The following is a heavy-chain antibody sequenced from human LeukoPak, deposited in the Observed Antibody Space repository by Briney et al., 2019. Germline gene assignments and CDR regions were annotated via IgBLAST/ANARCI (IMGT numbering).Heavy chain of an antibody. V-gene: IGHV4-34*01. CDR1: GGSFSGYY. D-gene: IGHD5-24*01. Sequence: SETLSLTCAVYGGSFSGYYWSWIRQPPGKGLEWIGEINHSGSTNYNPSLKSRVTISIDTSKNQFSLKLSSVTAADTAVYYCAGGYKYAYYNYYYMDVWGKGTTVTVSS. CDR3: AGGYKYAYYNYYYMDV. CDR2: INHSGST. J-gene: IGHJ6*03.